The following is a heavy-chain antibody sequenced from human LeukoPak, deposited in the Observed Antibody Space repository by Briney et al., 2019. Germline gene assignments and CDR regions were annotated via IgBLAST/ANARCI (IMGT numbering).Heavy chain of an antibody. CDR3: ASQYSSGWPADWFDP. CDR1: GFTFSSYE. J-gene: IGHJ5*02. D-gene: IGHD6-19*01. CDR2: ISSSGSTI. Sequence: PGGSLRLSCAASGFTFSSYEMNWVRQAPGKGLEWVSYISSSGSTIYYADSVKGRFTISRDNAKNSLYLQMNSLRAEDTAVYYCASQYSSGWPADWFDPWGQGTLVTVSS. V-gene: IGHV3-48*03.